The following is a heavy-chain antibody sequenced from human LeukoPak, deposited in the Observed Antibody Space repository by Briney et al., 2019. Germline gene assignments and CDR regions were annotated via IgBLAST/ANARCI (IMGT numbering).Heavy chain of an antibody. CDR3: AKKFARYYGMDV. CDR1: GFTFSSYA. Sequence: GGSLRLSCAASGFTFSSYAMSWVRQAPGKGLEWVSAISGSGGSTYYADSVKGRFTISRDNSKNTLYLQVNSLRAEDTAVYYCAKKFARYYGMDVWGQGTTVTVSS. CDR2: ISGSGGST. J-gene: IGHJ6*02. D-gene: IGHD3-10*01. V-gene: IGHV3-23*01.